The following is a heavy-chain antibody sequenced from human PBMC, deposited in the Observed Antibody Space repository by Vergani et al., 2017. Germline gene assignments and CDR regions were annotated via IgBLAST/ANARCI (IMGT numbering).Heavy chain of an antibody. Sequence: VQLVESGGGVVQPGGSLRLSCAASGFTFSSYWMSWVRQAPGKGLEWVANIKQDGSEKYYVDSVKGRFTISRDNAKNSLYLQMNSLRAEDTAVYYCARPDSGSYYGFYYYYMDVWGKGTTVTVSS. J-gene: IGHJ6*03. D-gene: IGHD1-26*01. CDR1: GFTFSSYW. CDR3: ARPDSGSYYGFYYYYMDV. CDR2: IKQDGSEK. V-gene: IGHV3-7*01.